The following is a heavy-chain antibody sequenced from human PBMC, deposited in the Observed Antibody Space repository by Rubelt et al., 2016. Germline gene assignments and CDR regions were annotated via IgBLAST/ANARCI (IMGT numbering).Heavy chain of an antibody. J-gene: IGHJ4*02. V-gene: IGHV3-23*01. CDR2: ISGNGRST. Sequence: GLEWVSLISGNGRSTYDADSVKGRFTISRDNSRNMLYLQMNNLRAEDTAVYYCAKVKTGTTGGVGIDYWGQGTLVTVSS. CDR3: AKVKTGTTGGVGIDY. D-gene: IGHD1-1*01.